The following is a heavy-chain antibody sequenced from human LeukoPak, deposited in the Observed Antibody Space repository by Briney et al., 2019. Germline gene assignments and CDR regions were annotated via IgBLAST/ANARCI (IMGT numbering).Heavy chain of an antibody. D-gene: IGHD3-10*01. CDR2: ISSSGSTI. Sequence: GGSLRLSCAASGFTFSDYYMSWIRQAPGKGLEWVSCISSSGSTIYYADSVKGRFTISRDNAKNSLYLQMNSLRAEDTAVYYCARDITMVRGVIDYWGQGTLVTVSS. V-gene: IGHV3-11*01. CDR1: GFTFSDYY. CDR3: ARDITMVRGVIDY. J-gene: IGHJ4*02.